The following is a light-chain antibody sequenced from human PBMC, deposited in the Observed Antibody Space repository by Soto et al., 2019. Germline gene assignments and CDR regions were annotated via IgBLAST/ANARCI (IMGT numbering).Light chain of an antibody. CDR3: SSFAGNNQLV. CDR2: EVS. Sequence: QSALTQPPSASGPPGQSVTLCCTGTSSDVGGYNYVSWYQQHPGKAPKLMISEVSKRTSEVPDRFSGSKSGNTASLTDSGLQAEDEADYYCSSFAGNNQLVFGGGTKLTVL. J-gene: IGLJ2*01. V-gene: IGLV2-8*01. CDR1: SSDVGGYNY.